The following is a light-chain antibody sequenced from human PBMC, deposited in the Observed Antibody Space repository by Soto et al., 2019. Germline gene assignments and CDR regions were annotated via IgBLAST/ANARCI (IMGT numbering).Light chain of an antibody. CDR2: DTS. CDR3: QQYNNWPRT. V-gene: IGKV3-15*01. CDR1: QSVSSY. J-gene: IGKJ1*01. Sequence: EIVLTQSPATLSLSPGERATLSCRTSQSVSSYLGWYQQKPGQAPRLLIYDTSTRATGIPARFSGSGSGTEFTLTINSLQSEDFAVYYCQQYNNWPRTFGQGTKVEIK.